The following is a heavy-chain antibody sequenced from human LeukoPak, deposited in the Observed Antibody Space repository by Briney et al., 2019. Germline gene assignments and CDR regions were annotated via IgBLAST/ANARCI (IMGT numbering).Heavy chain of an antibody. D-gene: IGHD5-18*01. V-gene: IGHV3-23*01. CDR3: AKGGIPYSYGSNFDY. J-gene: IGHJ4*02. CDR2: ISGSGGST. Sequence: PGGSLRLSCAASGFTFSSYAMSWVRQAPGKGLEWVSGISGSGGSTYYADSVKGRFTISRDNSKNTLYLQMNSLRAEDTAVYYCAKGGIPYSYGSNFDYWGQGTLVTVSS. CDR1: GFTFSSYA.